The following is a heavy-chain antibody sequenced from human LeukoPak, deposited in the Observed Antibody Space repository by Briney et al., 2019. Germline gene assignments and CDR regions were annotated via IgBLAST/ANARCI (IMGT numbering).Heavy chain of an antibody. V-gene: IGHV1-2*07. Sequence: ASVKVSCKASGYTLTDYYMHWLRQAPGQGLEWMGWINPNSGGTDYAHKFQGRVTMTRDTSISTAYMELSRLRSDDTAVYYCARDRRDYYDSSGYYSFFLFWGQGTLVTVSS. D-gene: IGHD3-22*01. CDR1: GYTLTDYY. CDR3: ARDRRDYYDSSGYYSFFLF. CDR2: INPNSGGT. J-gene: IGHJ4*02.